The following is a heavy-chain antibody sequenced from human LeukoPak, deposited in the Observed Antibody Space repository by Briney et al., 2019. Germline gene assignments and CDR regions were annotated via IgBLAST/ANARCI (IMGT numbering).Heavy chain of an antibody. CDR1: GFTFSGYS. D-gene: IGHD2-2*01. Sequence: GGSPRLSCAASGFTFSGYSMNWVRQAPGKGLEWVSSISSSSSYIYYADSVKGRFTISRDNAKNSLYLQMNSLRAEDTAVYYCARGEDIAVVPAPDYWGQGTLVTVSS. J-gene: IGHJ4*02. CDR3: ARGEDIAVVPAPDY. CDR2: ISSSSSYI. V-gene: IGHV3-21*01.